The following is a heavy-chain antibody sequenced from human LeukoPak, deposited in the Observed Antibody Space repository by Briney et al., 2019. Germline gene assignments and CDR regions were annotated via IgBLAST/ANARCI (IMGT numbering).Heavy chain of an antibody. Sequence: GGSLRLSCTASGFTFSTYTMNWVRQAPGKGLEWVSSISSSSSYIYYADSVKGRFTISRDNAKNSLYLQMNSLRAEDTAVYYCAREDIVVVPPAFDIWGQGTMVTVSS. J-gene: IGHJ3*02. CDR2: ISSSSSYI. D-gene: IGHD2-15*01. CDR1: GFTFSTYT. CDR3: AREDIVVVPPAFDI. V-gene: IGHV3-21*01.